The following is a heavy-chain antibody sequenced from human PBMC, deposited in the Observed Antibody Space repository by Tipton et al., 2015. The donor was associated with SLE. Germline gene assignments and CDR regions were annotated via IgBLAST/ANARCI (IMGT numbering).Heavy chain of an antibody. CDR3: ARDLLGAVAGTVGY. J-gene: IGHJ4*02. CDR2: ISAYNGNA. D-gene: IGHD6-19*01. CDR1: GYTFTSYD. Sequence: QSGPEVKKPGASVKVSCKASGYTFTSYDINWVRQATGQGLEWMGWISAYNGNANYAQKLQGRVTMTTDTSTSTAYMELRSLRSDDTAVYYCARDLLGAVAGTVGYWGQGTLVTVSS. V-gene: IGHV1-18*01.